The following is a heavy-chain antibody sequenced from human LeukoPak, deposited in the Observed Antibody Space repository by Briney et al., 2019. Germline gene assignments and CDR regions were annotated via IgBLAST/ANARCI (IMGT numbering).Heavy chain of an antibody. Sequence: GGSLRLSCAASGFTFSNYGMIWLRQAPGKGLEWVSSISSSSSYIYYADSVKGRFTISSDNAKNSLYLQMHSLSAEDTAVYYCARDLIRGCSRDWGQGTLVTVSS. CDR3: ARDLIRGCSRD. D-gene: IGHD6-19*01. V-gene: IGHV3-21*01. CDR2: ISSSSSYI. CDR1: GFTFSNYG. J-gene: IGHJ4*02.